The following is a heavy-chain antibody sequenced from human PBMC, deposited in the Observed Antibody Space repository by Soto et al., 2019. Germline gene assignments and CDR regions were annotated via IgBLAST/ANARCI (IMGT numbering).Heavy chain of an antibody. V-gene: IGHV1-8*01. CDR2: MNTNTGNT. CDR1: GYTFTEFD. J-gene: IGHJ4*02. Sequence: QVLLVQSGADVKKPGASVKVSCKTSGYTFTEFDINWVRQDPGQGLEWMGWMNTNTGNTGYAQKFQGRVTLTRVTSISTAYMEQRRLRSEDTAVYYCARVVRFFGGHAGYWGQGTLVSVSS. CDR3: ARVVRFFGGHAGY. D-gene: IGHD3-3*01.